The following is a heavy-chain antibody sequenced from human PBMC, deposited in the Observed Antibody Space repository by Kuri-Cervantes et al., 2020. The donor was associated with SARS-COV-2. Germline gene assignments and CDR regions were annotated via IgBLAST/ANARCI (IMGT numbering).Heavy chain of an antibody. CDR2: ISYDGSNK. D-gene: IGHD1-26*01. V-gene: IGHV3-30-3*01. J-gene: IGHJ4*02. CDR1: GFTFNTYA. Sequence: GESLKISCAASGFTFNTYAVHWVRQAPGKGLEWVAVISYDGSNKYYADSVKGRFTISRDNSKNTLYLQMNSLRAEDTAVYYCVRRSGRYYSYYFDCWGQGTLVTVSS. CDR3: VRRSGRYYSYYFDC.